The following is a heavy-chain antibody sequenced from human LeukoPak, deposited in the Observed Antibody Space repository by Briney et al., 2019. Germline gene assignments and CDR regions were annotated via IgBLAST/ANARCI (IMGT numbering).Heavy chain of an antibody. V-gene: IGHV3-30*09. J-gene: IGHJ4*02. CDR1: GFTFRSYT. CDR2: IPYDVSDK. CDR3: AALDLGRDY. Sequence: XRLSXAXXGFTFRSYTMQGVGQAPGKGLDWVALIPYDVSDKHYADSVKGRFAISRDNSKNTLYLQMSSLGAEDTAVYYCAALDLGRDYWGQGTLVTVSS. D-gene: IGHD1-1*01.